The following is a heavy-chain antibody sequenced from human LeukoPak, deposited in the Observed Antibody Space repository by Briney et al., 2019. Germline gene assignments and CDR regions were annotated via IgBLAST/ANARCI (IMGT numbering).Heavy chain of an antibody. CDR2: IIPILGIA. J-gene: IGHJ6*02. V-gene: IGHV1-69*04. Sequence: AASVKVSCKASGGTFSSYAISWVRQAPGQGLEWMGRIIPILGIANYAQKFQGRVTITADKSTSTAYMELSSLRSEDTAVYYCARVPRYYDSSGYYYVRAYYYYGMDVWGQGTTVTVSS. D-gene: IGHD3-22*01. CDR3: ARVPRYYDSSGYYYVRAYYYYGMDV. CDR1: GGTFSSYA.